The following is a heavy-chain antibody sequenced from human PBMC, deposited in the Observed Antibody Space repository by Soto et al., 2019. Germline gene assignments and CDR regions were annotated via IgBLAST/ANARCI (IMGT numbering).Heavy chain of an antibody. CDR3: AVAAAQYNWFDP. J-gene: IGHJ5*02. V-gene: IGHV1-2*04. Sequence: ASVKVSCKASGYTFTGYYMHWVRQAPGQGLEWMGWINPNSGGTNYAQKFQGWVTMTRDTSISTAYMELSRLRSDDTAVYYCAVAAAQYNWFDPWGQGTLVTVSS. D-gene: IGHD2-15*01. CDR2: INPNSGGT. CDR1: GYTFTGYY.